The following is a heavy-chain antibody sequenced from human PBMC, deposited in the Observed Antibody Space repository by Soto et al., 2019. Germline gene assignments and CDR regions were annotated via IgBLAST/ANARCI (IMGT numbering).Heavy chain of an antibody. J-gene: IGHJ5*02. CDR1: GFTFSSYA. CDR3: EKVLDSSGYYNWFDP. Sequence: GGSLRLSCAASGFTFSSYAMSWVRQAPGKGLEWVSAISGSGGSTYYADSVKGRFTISRDNSKNTLYLQMNSLRAEDTAVYYCEKVLDSSGYYNWFDPWGQGTLVTVSS. CDR2: ISGSGGST. D-gene: IGHD3-22*01. V-gene: IGHV3-23*01.